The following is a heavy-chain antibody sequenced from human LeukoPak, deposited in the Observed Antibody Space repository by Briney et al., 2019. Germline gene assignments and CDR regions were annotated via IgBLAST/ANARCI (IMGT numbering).Heavy chain of an antibody. J-gene: IGHJ6*02. V-gene: IGHV3-66*01. CDR2: IYSGGST. CDR3: ARDESGYSGYDWGLRDGMDV. Sequence: PGGSLRLSCAASGFTVSSNYMSWVRQAPGKGLEWVSVIYSGGSTYYADSVKGRFTISRDNSKNMLYLQMNSLRAEDTAVYYCARDESGYSGYDWGLRDGMDVWGQGTTVTVSS. CDR1: GFTVSSNY. D-gene: IGHD5-12*01.